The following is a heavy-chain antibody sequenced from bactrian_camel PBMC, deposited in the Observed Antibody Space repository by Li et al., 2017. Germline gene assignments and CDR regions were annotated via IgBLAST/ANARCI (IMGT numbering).Heavy chain of an antibody. Sequence: VQLVESGGGSVQAGGSLRLSCAASGYAIHGSFCMGWFRQAPGKEREGIAAIYRGGGRTWYADSVKGRSAISQDQGVNTVFLQMNSLKPEDTALYYCAASLLPSRESTLTESKYAYWGQGTQVTV. CDR2: IYRGGGRT. V-gene: IGHV3S40*01. CDR3: AASLLPSRESTLTESKYAY. CDR1: GYAIHGSF. D-gene: IGHD1*01. J-gene: IGHJ4*01.